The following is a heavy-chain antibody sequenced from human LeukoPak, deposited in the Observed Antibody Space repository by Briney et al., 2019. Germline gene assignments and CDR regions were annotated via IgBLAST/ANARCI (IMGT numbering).Heavy chain of an antibody. Sequence: SVKVSCKASGGTFSSYAISWVRQAPGQGLEWMGRIIPILGIANYAQKFQGRVTITADKSTSTAYMELSSLRSEDTAVYYCAVRAYDSSGYYSWGQGTLVTVSS. CDR1: GGTFSSYA. CDR2: IIPILGIA. CDR3: AVRAYDSSGYYS. J-gene: IGHJ4*02. V-gene: IGHV1-69*04. D-gene: IGHD3-22*01.